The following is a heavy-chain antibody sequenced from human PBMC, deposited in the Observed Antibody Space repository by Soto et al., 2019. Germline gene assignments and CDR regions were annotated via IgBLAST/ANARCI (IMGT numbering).Heavy chain of an antibody. V-gene: IGHV3-74*01. CDR1: GFTFNYYW. J-gene: IGHJ3*01. CDR2: IHSDGSST. D-gene: IGHD2-21*02. CDR3: ARGDKGGFDL. Sequence: EVHLVESEGGLVQRGGSPRLSCAASGFTFNYYWMHWVRQAPGQGLVWVSHIHSDGSSTTYADSVKGRFTISRDNAKNTLYLQMNSLRAEDTAVYYCARGDKGGFDLWGQGTTVTVSS.